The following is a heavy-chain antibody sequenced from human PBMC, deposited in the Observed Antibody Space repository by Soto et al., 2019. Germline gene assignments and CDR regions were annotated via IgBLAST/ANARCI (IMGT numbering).Heavy chain of an antibody. J-gene: IGHJ5*02. Sequence: GGSLRLSCAASGFTVSSRYMGWVRQAPGKGLEWVSAISGSGGSTYYADSVKGRFTISRDNSKNTLYLQMNSLRAEDTAVYYCAKPIVVVPAALNNWFDPWGQGTMVTVSS. CDR3: AKPIVVVPAALNNWFDP. D-gene: IGHD2-2*01. CDR2: ISGSGGST. CDR1: GFTVSSRY. V-gene: IGHV3-23*01.